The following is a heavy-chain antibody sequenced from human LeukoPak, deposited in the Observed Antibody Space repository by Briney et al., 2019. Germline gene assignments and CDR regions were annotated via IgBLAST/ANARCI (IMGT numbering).Heavy chain of an antibody. Sequence: PSQTLSLTCAVSGGSISSGGYSWSWIRQPPGEGLEWIGYIYHSGSTYYNPSLKSRVTISVDRSKNQFSLKLSSVTAADTAVYYCATSSHYYGSGSYYAPGGGMDVWGKGTTVTVSS. V-gene: IGHV4-30-2*01. D-gene: IGHD3-10*01. CDR3: ATSSHYYGSGSYYAPGGGMDV. CDR2: IYHSGST. CDR1: GGSISSGGYS. J-gene: IGHJ6*04.